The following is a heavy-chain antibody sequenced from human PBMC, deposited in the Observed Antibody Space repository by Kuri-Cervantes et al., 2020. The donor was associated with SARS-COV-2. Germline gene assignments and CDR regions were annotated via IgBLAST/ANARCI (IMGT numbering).Heavy chain of an antibody. V-gene: IGHV1-69*13. D-gene: IGHD4-17*01. CDR3: ARVEEYGDSYYYYYGMDV. J-gene: IGHJ6*02. CDR2: IIPIFGTA. CDR1: GGTFSSYA. Sequence: SVKVSCKAPGGTFSSYAISWVRQAPGQGLEWMGGIIPIFGTADYAQKFQGRVTITADESTSTAYMGLSSLRSEDTAVYYCARVEEYGDSYYYYYGMDVWGQGTTVTVSS.